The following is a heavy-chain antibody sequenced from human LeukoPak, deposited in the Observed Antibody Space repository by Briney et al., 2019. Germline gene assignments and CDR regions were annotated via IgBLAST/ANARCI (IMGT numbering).Heavy chain of an antibody. D-gene: IGHD3-16*01. CDR2: IYYSGST. CDR1: GGSISSYY. Sequence: SETLSLTCTVSGGSISSYYWSWIRQPPGKGLEWIGYIYYSGSTNYNSSLKSRVTISVDTSKNQFSLKLSSVTAADTAVYYCARDHYDYVWGRSDAFDIWGQGTMVTVSS. J-gene: IGHJ3*02. CDR3: ARDHYDYVWGRSDAFDI. V-gene: IGHV4-59*12.